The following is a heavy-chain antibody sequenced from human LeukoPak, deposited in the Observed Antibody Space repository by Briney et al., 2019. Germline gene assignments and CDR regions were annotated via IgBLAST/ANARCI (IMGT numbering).Heavy chain of an antibody. J-gene: IGHJ4*02. Sequence: GSLRLSCAASGFPFSNYNMTWVRQTPGKGLEWIGSIYYSGSTYYNPSLKSRVTISVDTSKNQFSLKLSSVTAADTAVYYCARIPRAPGYFDYWGQGTLVTVSS. CDR3: ARIPRAPGYFDY. CDR1: GFPFSNYN. D-gene: IGHD3-10*01. CDR2: IYYSGST. V-gene: IGHV4-59*12.